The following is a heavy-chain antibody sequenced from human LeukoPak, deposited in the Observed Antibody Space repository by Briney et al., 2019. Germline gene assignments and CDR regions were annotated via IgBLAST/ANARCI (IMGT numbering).Heavy chain of an antibody. J-gene: IGHJ4*02. CDR3: ARGPTYYHDSSGYYYPYYFGY. CDR2: IYYSGST. D-gene: IGHD3-22*01. Sequence: PSETLSLTCTVSGGSISNYYWSWIRQPPGKGLEWIGYIYYSGSTNYNPSLKSRVTISVDTSKNQFSLKLSSVTAADTAVYYCARGPTYYHDSSGYYYPYYFGYWGQGALVTVSS. V-gene: IGHV4-59*01. CDR1: GGSISNYY.